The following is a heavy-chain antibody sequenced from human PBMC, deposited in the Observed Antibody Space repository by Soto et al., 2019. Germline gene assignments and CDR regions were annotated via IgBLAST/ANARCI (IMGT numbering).Heavy chain of an antibody. J-gene: IGHJ4*02. Sequence: VQVVESGGGLAQPGGSLRLSCVASGFSFSDYAMNWVCQAPGKGLEWVAYISSGGSTIHYADSVRGRFTVSRDNARNSLYLQMNTLSVEDTALYYCARDRAAGGYWGQGTLVTVSS. V-gene: IGHV3-48*03. CDR1: GFSFSDYA. CDR3: ARDRAAGGY. D-gene: IGHD6-13*01. CDR2: ISSGGSTI.